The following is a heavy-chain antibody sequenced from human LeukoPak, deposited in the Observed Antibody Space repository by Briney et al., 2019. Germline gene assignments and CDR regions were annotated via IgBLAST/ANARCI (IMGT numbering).Heavy chain of an antibody. J-gene: IGHJ4*02. Sequence: QPGGSLRLSCAASGFTFHNYAMNWLRQTPDRGLFWVAAISVDGSATNYADSVKGRFTISRDNSKNTLYLQMNNLRPDDTSVYYCARDFGYWGQGTLVTVSS. CDR2: ISVDGSAT. V-gene: IGHV3-30*04. CDR3: ARDFGY. CDR1: GFTFHNYA.